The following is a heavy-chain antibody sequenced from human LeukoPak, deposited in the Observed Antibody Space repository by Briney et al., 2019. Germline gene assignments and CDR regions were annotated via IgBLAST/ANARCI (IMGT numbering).Heavy chain of an antibody. CDR3: AKGNSAFYGHYFDY. D-gene: IGHD4-17*01. V-gene: IGHV3-23*01. Sequence: GGSLRLSCAASGFTFTNYALSWVRQAPGKGLEWVSAISGSDGSTYYAGSVKGRFTIFRDNSKNTLYLQMNSLRAEDTAVYYCAKGNSAFYGHYFDYWGQGTLVTVSS. CDR1: GFTFTNYA. CDR2: ISGSDGST. J-gene: IGHJ4*02.